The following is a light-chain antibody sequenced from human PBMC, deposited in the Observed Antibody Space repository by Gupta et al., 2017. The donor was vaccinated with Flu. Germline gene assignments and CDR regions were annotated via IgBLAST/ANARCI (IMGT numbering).Light chain of an antibody. V-gene: IGLV1-40*01. CDR2: GNS. CDR3: QSYDSSLSGVV. J-gene: IGLJ2*01. Sequence: QSFLTQPPSVSGAPGQRVTIPCTGSSPNIGAGYDVHWYQQLPGTAPKLLIYGNSNRPSGVPDRFSGSKSGTSASLAITGLQAEDEADYYCQSYDSSLSGVVFGGGTKLTVL. CDR1: SPNIGAGYD.